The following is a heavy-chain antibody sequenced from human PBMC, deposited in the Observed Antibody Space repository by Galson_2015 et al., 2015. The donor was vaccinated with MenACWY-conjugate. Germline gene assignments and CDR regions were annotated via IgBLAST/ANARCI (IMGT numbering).Heavy chain of an antibody. CDR2: ISSEGSNK. CDR3: AREARIYACDI. J-gene: IGHJ3*02. V-gene: IGHV3-30*01. Sequence: SLRLSCAISGFTFSDYTMHWVRQAPGKGLEWVAVISSEGSNKNYVDSAKGRFTISRDNSKSTVYLQMNAVRAEDTAVYYCAREARIYACDIWGQGTMVTVSS. D-gene: IGHD2-15*01. CDR1: GFTFSDYT.